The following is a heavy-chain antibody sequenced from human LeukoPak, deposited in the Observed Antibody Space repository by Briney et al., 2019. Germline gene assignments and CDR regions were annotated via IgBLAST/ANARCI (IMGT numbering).Heavy chain of an antibody. J-gene: IGHJ6*03. Sequence: SETLSLTCTVSGESINPYYWNWIRQPAGKGLEWIGHIHKSGSTNYNPSLKSRVTMSLDTSKNQFSLKLRSVTAADTAVYFCARSFLDYMDVWGKGTTVTVSS. D-gene: IGHD2/OR15-2a*01. CDR1: GESINPYY. CDR3: ARSFLDYMDV. V-gene: IGHV4-4*07. CDR2: IHKSGST.